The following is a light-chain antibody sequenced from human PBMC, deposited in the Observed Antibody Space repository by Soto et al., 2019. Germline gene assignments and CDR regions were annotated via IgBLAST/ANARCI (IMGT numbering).Light chain of an antibody. CDR2: DAS. V-gene: IGKV3D-20*01. Sequence: EIVLTQSPATLSLSPGESATLSCGASQSVSNNYLAWYQQKPGLAPRLLIYDASSRATGIPDRFTGSGSGTDFTLTISRLEPEDFAVYYCQKYGNTPLSFGGGTKVEIK. J-gene: IGKJ4*01. CDR3: QKYGNTPLS. CDR1: QSVSNNY.